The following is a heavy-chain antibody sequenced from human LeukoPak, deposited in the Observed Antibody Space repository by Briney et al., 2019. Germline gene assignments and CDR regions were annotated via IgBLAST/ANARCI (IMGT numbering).Heavy chain of an antibody. D-gene: IGHD3-22*01. CDR2: IKQDGSEK. Sequence: GGSLRLSCAASGFTFSDVYMSWVRQAPGKGLEWVANIKQDGSEKNYVDSVKGRFTISRDNAKNSLYLQLNSLRAEDTAVYYCASQDSNTAFDVWGQGTMVTVSS. CDR1: GFTFSDVY. J-gene: IGHJ3*01. V-gene: IGHV3-7*02. CDR3: ASQDSNTAFDV.